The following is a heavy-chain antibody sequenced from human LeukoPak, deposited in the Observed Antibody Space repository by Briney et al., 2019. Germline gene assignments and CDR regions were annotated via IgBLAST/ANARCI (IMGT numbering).Heavy chain of an antibody. CDR2: VNHSGST. V-gene: IGHV4-34*01. D-gene: IGHD3-10*01. CDR3: ARHGSGSVAAPSY. CDR1: NGSFSGHY. J-gene: IGHJ4*02. Sequence: PSETLSLTCAVYNGSFSGHYWTWIRQPPGKGLEWIGEVNHSGSTNYSPSLKSRVTMSVDTSKNQFSLELSSVTAADTAVYYCARHGSGSVAAPSYWGQGALVTVSS.